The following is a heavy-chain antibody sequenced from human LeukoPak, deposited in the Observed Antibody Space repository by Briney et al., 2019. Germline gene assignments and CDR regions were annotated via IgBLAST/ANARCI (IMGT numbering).Heavy chain of an antibody. V-gene: IGHV3-7*01. J-gene: IGHJ5*01. Sequence: GGSLRLSCAASGFTFSSYAMHWVRQAPGKGLEWVANINLDGTDKNYGDSVRGRFTISRDNAKNSLYLQMNSLRVEDTGVYYCAREMPSGSCWFDSWGQGTLVTVSS. CDR1: GFTFSSYA. CDR3: AREMPSGSCWFDS. CDR2: INLDGTDK. D-gene: IGHD6-13*01.